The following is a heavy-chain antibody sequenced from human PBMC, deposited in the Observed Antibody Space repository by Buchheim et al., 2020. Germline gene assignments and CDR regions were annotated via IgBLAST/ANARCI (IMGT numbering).Heavy chain of an antibody. CDR1: GGSFSGYS. D-gene: IGHD5-18*01. J-gene: IGHJ4*02. Sequence: QVQLQQWGAGLLKTSETLSLTCAVSGGSFSGYSWTWIRQPPGKGLEWIGEMNHSGNTNYSPSLKSRVTISEDQDQNRFSLKLSSVTAADTAVYYCARGGYSYTFDYWGQGTL. CDR2: MNHSGNT. V-gene: IGHV4-34*01. CDR3: ARGGYSYTFDY.